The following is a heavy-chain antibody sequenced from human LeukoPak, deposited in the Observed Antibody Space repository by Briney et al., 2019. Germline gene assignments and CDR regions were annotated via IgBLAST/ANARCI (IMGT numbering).Heavy chain of an antibody. J-gene: IGHJ3*02. CDR2: IYHSGST. Sequence: SSETLSLTCAVYGGSFSGYYWSWIRQPPGKGLEWIGYIYHSGSTYYNPSLKSRVTISVDRSKNQFSLKLSSVTAADTAVYYCARGGGNSRAFDIWGQGTMVTVSS. V-gene: IGHV4-34*01. CDR3: ARGGGNSRAFDI. CDR1: GGSFSGYY. D-gene: IGHD3-16*01.